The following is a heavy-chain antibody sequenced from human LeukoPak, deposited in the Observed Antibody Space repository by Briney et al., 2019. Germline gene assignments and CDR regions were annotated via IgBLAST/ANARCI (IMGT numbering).Heavy chain of an antibody. CDR1: GGTFSSYA. Sequence: SVKVSCKASGGTFSSYAISWVRQAPGQGLEWMGRIIPILGIANYAQKFQGRVTITADKSTSTAYMELSSLRSEDTAVYYCARELYCSGGSCKYNWFDPWGQGTLVAVSS. J-gene: IGHJ5*02. D-gene: IGHD2-15*01. V-gene: IGHV1-69*04. CDR2: IIPILGIA. CDR3: ARELYCSGGSCKYNWFDP.